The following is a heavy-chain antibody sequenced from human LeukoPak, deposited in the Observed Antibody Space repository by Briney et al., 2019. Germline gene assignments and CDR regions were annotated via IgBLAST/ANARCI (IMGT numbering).Heavy chain of an antibody. J-gene: IGHJ4*02. CDR3: ARESGGSGSRGLDY. Sequence: SETLSLTCTVSGGSISSSSYYWGWIRQPPGKGLEWIGSIYYSGSTYYNPSLKSRVTMSVDTPKNQFSLKLSSVTAADTAVYYCARESGGSGSRGLDYRGQGTLVTVSS. CDR1: GGSISSSSYY. V-gene: IGHV4-39*07. CDR2: IYYSGST. D-gene: IGHD3-10*01.